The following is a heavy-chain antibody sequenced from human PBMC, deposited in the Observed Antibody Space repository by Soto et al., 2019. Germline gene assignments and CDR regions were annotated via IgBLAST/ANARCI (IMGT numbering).Heavy chain of an antibody. CDR1: GGTFSSYA. CDR3: ARVVWAMVRGVRKYNWFDP. V-gene: IGHV1-69*06. CDR2: IIPIFGTA. Sequence: ASVKVSCKASGGTFSSYAISWVRQAPGQGLEWMGGIIPIFGTANYAQKFQGRVTITADKSTSTAYMELSSLRSEDTAVYYCARVVWAMVRGVRKYNWFDPWGQGTLVTVSS. D-gene: IGHD3-10*01. J-gene: IGHJ5*02.